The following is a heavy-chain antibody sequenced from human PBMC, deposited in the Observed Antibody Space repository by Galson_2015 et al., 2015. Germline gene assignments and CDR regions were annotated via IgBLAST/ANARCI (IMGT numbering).Heavy chain of an antibody. V-gene: IGHV3-30-3*01. CDR1: GFTFSSYA. Sequence: SLRLSCAASGFTFSSYAMHWVRQAPGKGLEWVAVISYDGSNKYYADSVKGRFTISRDNSKNTLYLQMNSLRAEDTAVYYCARDAGDIVVVVAATAYFDYWGQGTLVTVSS. CDR2: ISYDGSNK. CDR3: ARDAGDIVVVVAATAYFDY. J-gene: IGHJ4*02. D-gene: IGHD2-15*01.